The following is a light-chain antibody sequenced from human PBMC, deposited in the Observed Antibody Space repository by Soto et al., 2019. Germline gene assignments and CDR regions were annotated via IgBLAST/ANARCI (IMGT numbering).Light chain of an antibody. CDR2: NNN. CDR1: SSNIGSDS. V-gene: IGLV1-44*01. J-gene: IGLJ3*02. CDR3: EAWDGSLNGWV. Sequence: QSVLTQPPSASGTPGQRATISCSGSSSNIGSDSVNWYQQLPGTAPKLLIYNNNQRPSGVPDRFSGSKSGTSASLAISGLQSGDEADYYCEAWDGSLNGWVFGGGTKVTVL.